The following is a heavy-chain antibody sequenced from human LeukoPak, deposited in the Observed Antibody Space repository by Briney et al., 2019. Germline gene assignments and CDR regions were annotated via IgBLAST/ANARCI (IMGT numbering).Heavy chain of an antibody. V-gene: IGHV4-4*09. Sequence: MTSETLSLTCIVSGGSISSYYWSWIRQPPGKGLEWIGYIYTSGSTNYNPSLKSRVTISVDMSKNQFSLKLSSVTAADTAVYYCARLGVPAAYSYYYYMDVWGKGTTVTVSS. J-gene: IGHJ6*03. CDR2: IYTSGST. D-gene: IGHD2-2*01. CDR1: GGSISSYY. CDR3: ARLGVPAAYSYYYYMDV.